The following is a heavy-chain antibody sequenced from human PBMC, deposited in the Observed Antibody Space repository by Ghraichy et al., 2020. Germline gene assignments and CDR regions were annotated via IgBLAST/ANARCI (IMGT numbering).Heavy chain of an antibody. CDR1: GFTFNSYS. J-gene: IGHJ4*02. Sequence: GESLNISCAASGFTFNSYSMSWVRQAPAKGLEWVASSSSGISYINHADSVKGRFTISRDNAKNSLYLQMNSLRPEDTAVYYCARVNDFWSGRPYDYWGQGALVTVSS. D-gene: IGHD3-3*01. V-gene: IGHV3-21*01. CDR2: SSSGISYI. CDR3: ARVNDFWSGRPYDY.